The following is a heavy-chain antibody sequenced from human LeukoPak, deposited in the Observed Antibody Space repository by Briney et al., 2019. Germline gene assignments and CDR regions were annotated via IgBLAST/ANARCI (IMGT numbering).Heavy chain of an antibody. CDR1: GYTFTSYA. Sequence: ASVKVPCKASGYTFTSYAMNWVRQAPGQGLEWMGWINTNTGNPTYAQGFTGRFVFSLDTSVSTAYLQISSLKAEDTAVYYCARAAFTMVRGVIYYYYYYMDVWGKGTTVTVSS. V-gene: IGHV7-4-1*02. CDR3: ARAAFTMVRGVIYYYYYYMDV. D-gene: IGHD3-10*01. J-gene: IGHJ6*03. CDR2: INTNTGNP.